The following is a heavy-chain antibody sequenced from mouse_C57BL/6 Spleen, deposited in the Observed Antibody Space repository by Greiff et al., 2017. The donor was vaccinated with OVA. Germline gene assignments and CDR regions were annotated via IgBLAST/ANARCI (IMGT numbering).Heavy chain of an antibody. D-gene: IGHD2-5*01. CDR2: IHPSDSDT. V-gene: IGHV1-74*01. Sequence: VQLQQPGAELVKPGASVKVSCKASGYTFTSYWMHWVKQRPGQGLEWIERIHPSDSDTNYNQKFKGKATLTVDKSSSTAYMQLSSLTSEDSAVDYCAYYSNYWYFEVWGTGTTVTVSS. CDR3: AYYSNYWYFEV. CDR1: GYTFTSYW. J-gene: IGHJ1*03.